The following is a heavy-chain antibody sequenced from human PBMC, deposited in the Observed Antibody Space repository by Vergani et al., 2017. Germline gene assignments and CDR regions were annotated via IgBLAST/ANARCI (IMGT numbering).Heavy chain of an antibody. CDR1: GGSISSSSYY. V-gene: IGHV4-39*07. CDR2: IYYSGST. J-gene: IGHJ4*02. Sequence: QLQLQESGPGLVKPSETLSLTCTVSGGSISSSSYYWGWIRQPPGKGLEWIGSIYYSGSTYYNPSLKSRVTISVDTPKNQFYLKLSSGTAADTAVYYCARGSYSGSYYIDYWGQGTLVTVSS. D-gene: IGHD1-26*01. CDR3: ARGSYSGSYYIDY.